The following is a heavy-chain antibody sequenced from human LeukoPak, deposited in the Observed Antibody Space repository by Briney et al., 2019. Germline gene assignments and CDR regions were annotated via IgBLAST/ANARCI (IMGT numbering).Heavy chain of an antibody. CDR1: GFTFSTYG. CDR3: AKDGRDTAMVYYMDV. D-gene: IGHD5-18*01. Sequence: SGGSLRLSCGASGFTFSTYGMHWVRQAPGKGLEWVAFIRYDGSNKYYADSVKGRFTISRDNSKNTLYLQMNSLRAEDTAVYYCAKDGRDTAMVYYMDVWGKGTTVTVSS. V-gene: IGHV3-30*02. J-gene: IGHJ6*03. CDR2: IRYDGSNK.